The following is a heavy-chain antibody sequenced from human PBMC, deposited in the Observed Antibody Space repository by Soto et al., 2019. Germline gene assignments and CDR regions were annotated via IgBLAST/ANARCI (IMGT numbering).Heavy chain of an antibody. V-gene: IGHV1-18*01. D-gene: IGHD3-3*01. CDR3: ARVGITIFGVVMGWFDP. CDR2: ISAYNGNT. J-gene: IGHJ5*02. CDR1: GGTFSSYA. Sequence: QVQLVQSGAEVKKPGSSVKVSCKASGGTFSSYAISWVRQAPGQGLEWMGWISAYNGNTNYAQKLQGRVTMTTDTSTSTAYMELRSLRSDDTAVYYCARVGITIFGVVMGWFDPWGQGTLVTVSS.